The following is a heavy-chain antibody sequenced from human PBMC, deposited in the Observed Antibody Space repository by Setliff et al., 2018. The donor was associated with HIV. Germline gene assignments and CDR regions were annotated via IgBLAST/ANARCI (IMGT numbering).Heavy chain of an antibody. CDR1: GFTFSNYD. CDR3: ATGSYSSVWYGFDY. V-gene: IGHV3-48*03. D-gene: IGHD6-19*01. J-gene: IGHJ4*02. Sequence: GESLKISCVASGFTFSNYDMIWVRQAPGKGLEWISYISSSGGPIYHADSVEGRFTTSRDNAKNSLYLLMDSLGVEDTAVYYCATGSYSSVWYGFDYWGQGTLVTVSS. CDR2: ISSSGGPI.